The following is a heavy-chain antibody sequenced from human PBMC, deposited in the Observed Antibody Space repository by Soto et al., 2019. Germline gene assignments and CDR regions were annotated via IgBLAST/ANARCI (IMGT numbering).Heavy chain of an antibody. V-gene: IGHV4-34*01. D-gene: IGHD2-15*01. Sequence: SETLSLTCAVHGGSFSGYYWSWIRQPPGKGLEWIGGINHSGSTNYNPSLKSRVTISVDTSKNQFYLKLSSVTAADTTVYYCARAASRYCSGGSCHDRVDFDYWGQGTLVT. CDR2: INHSGST. J-gene: IGHJ4*02. CDR1: GGSFSGYY. CDR3: ARAASRYCSGGSCHDRVDFDY.